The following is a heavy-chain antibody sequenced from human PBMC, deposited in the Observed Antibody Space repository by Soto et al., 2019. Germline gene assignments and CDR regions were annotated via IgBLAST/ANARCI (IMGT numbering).Heavy chain of an antibody. CDR3: AEATGTRPNYY. V-gene: IGHV3-23*01. J-gene: IGHJ4*01. CDR1: GFTFSNCT. CDR2: INGTGVTT. Sequence: GGSLRLSCSASGFTFSNCTMTWVRQAPGKGLEWVSVINGTGVTTSYADSVKGRFTISRDNSKKTLYLQMNSLRAEDTAIYYYAEATGTRPNYYWGRGTPVTVSS. D-gene: IGHD1-1*01.